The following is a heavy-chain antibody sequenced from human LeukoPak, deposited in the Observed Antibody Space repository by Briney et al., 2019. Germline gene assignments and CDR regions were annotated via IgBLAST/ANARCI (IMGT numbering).Heavy chain of an antibody. CDR2: INPNTGGT. CDR1: EYIFTGYY. CDR3: ARVRSSGRSDAFDF. V-gene: IGHV1-2*02. D-gene: IGHD3-10*01. Sequence: ASVKVSCKASEYIFTGYYIHWVRQAPGQGLEWMGWINPNTGGTKFAQNFQGRVTMTSDTYVTTAYMELRSLRSDDTAVYYCARVRSSGRSDAFDFWGQGTMVTVSS. J-gene: IGHJ3*01.